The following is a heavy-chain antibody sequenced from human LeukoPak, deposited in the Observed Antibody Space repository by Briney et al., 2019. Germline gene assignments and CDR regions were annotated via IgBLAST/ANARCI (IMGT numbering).Heavy chain of an antibody. CDR1: GGSFSGYY. D-gene: IGHD3-3*01. J-gene: IGHJ4*02. CDR3: ARSTDFWSGFFDY. Sequence: SETLSLTCAVYGGSFSGYYWSWIRQPPGKGLEWIGEINHSGSTNYNPSLKSRVTISVDTSKNQFSLKLSSVTAADTAVYYCARSTDFWSGFFDYWGQGNLVTVSS. CDR2: INHSGST. V-gene: IGHV4-34*01.